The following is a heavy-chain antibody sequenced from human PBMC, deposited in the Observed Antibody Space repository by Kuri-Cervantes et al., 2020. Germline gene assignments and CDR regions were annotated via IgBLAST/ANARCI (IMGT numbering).Heavy chain of an antibody. J-gene: IGHJ6*02. CDR1: GFTFSDYY. V-gene: IGHV3-11*01. CDR3: ARATLAGSFSGMDV. CDR2: ISSSGSTI. Sequence: LSLTCAASGFTFSDYYMSRIRQAPGKGLEWVSYISSSGSTIYYADSVKGRFTISRDNAKNSLYLQMNSLGAEDTAVYYCARATLAGSFSGMDVWGQGTTVTVSS. D-gene: IGHD3-10*01.